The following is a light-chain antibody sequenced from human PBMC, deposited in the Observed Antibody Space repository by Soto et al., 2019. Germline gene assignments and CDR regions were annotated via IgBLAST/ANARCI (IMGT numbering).Light chain of an antibody. CDR3: QQYYSTFGM. CDR1: QSVLYSSNNKNY. J-gene: IGKJ1*01. Sequence: DIVMTQSPDSLAVSLGERATINCKSSQSVLYSSNNKNYLAWYQQKPGQPPKLLIYWASTRESGVPDRFSGSGSGTDFTLTISSLQAEDGAVYYCQQYYSTFGMFGQGTKVEIK. V-gene: IGKV4-1*01. CDR2: WAS.